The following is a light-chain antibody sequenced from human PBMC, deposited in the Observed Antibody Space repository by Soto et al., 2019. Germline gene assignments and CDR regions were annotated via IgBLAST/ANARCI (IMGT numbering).Light chain of an antibody. CDR2: RNN. Sequence: QSVLTQPPSASGTPGQRVNISCSGSSSNIGSNYVYWYRQFPGTAPKLLIQRNNQRPSGVPARFSGSKSGNTASLTISGLQAEDEADYYCSSYTGSSTWVFGGGTKLTVL. V-gene: IGLV1-47*01. CDR3: SSYTGSSTWV. J-gene: IGLJ3*02. CDR1: SSNIGSNY.